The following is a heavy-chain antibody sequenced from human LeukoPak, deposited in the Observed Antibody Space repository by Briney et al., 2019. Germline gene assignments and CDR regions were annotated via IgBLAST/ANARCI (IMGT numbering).Heavy chain of an antibody. D-gene: IGHD2-2*02. CDR3: AKQGDIVVVPAAISFDY. Sequence: GGSLRLSCAASGFTFSSYAMSWVRQPPGKGLEWVSAISGSGGSTYYADSVKGRFTISRDNSKNTLYLQMNSLRAEDTAVYYCAKQGDIVVVPAAISFDYWGQGTLVTVSS. J-gene: IGHJ4*02. CDR1: GFTFSSYA. CDR2: ISGSGGST. V-gene: IGHV3-23*01.